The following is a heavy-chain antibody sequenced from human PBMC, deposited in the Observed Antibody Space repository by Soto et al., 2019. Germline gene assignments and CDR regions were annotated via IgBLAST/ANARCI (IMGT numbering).Heavy chain of an antibody. Sequence: GASVKVSCKASGYTFTSYDINWVRQATGQGLEWMGWMNPNSGNTGYAQKFQGRVTMTRNTSISTAYMELSSLRSEDTAVYYCARGQYYGSGSRDAVDIWGQGTMVTVS. CDR2: MNPNSGNT. V-gene: IGHV1-8*01. J-gene: IGHJ3*02. CDR3: ARGQYYGSGSRDAVDI. D-gene: IGHD3-10*01. CDR1: GYTFTSYD.